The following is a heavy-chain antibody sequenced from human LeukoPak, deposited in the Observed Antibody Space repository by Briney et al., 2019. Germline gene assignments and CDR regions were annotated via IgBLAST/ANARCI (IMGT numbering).Heavy chain of an antibody. V-gene: IGHV3-33*01. D-gene: IGHD6-19*01. CDR2: IWYDGSNK. J-gene: IGHJ4*02. CDR1: GFTLSSYG. CDR3: ARSSSGWYLVPDY. Sequence: GGSLRLSCAASGFTLSSYGMHWVRQAPGKGLEWVAVIWYDGSNKYYADSVKGRFTISRDNSKNTLYLQMNSLRAEDTAVYYCARSSSGWYLVPDYWGQGTLVTVSS.